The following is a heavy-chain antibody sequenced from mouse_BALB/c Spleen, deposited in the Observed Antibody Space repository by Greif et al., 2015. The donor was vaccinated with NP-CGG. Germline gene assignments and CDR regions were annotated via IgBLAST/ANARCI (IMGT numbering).Heavy chain of an antibody. J-gene: IGHJ3*01. D-gene: IGHD1-1*02. V-gene: IGHV2-9*02. CDR1: GFSLTSYG. CDR3: ARYGWAY. CDR2: IWAGGST. Sequence: QVQLQQSGPDLVATSRSLSVTCTVSGFSLTSYGVHWVRQPPGKGLEWLGVIWAGGSTNYNSALMSRPRISKDNSKSQVFLKMNSLQTDDTAMYYGARYGWAYWGQGTLVTVSA.